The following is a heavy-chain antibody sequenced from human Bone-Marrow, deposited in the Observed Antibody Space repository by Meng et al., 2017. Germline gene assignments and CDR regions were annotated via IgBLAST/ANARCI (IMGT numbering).Heavy chain of an antibody. CDR2: ISSSSSYI. V-gene: IGHV3-21*04. Sequence: GGSLRLSCAASGFTFSSYSMNWVRQAPGKGLEWVSSISSSSSYIYYADSVKGRFTISRDNAKNSLYLQMNGLRAADTAVYYCARDRVGGTAAQFDYWGQGTLVTVSS. D-gene: IGHD1-26*01. CDR3: ARDRVGGTAAQFDY. J-gene: IGHJ4*02. CDR1: GFTFSSYS.